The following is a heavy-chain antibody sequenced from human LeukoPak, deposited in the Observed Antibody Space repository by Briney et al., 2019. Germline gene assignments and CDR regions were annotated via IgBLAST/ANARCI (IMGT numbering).Heavy chain of an antibody. V-gene: IGHV3-48*03. D-gene: IGHD3-3*01. CDR3: ASFTIFGPYYYYYYMDV. Sequence: PGGSLRLSCAASGFTFSSYEMNWVRQAPGKGLEWVAYISSSGSNKYYADSVKGRFTISRDNAKNSLYLQMNSLRAEDTAVYYCASFTIFGPYYYYYYMDVWGKGTTVTVSS. CDR1: GFTFSSYE. J-gene: IGHJ6*03. CDR2: ISSSGSNK.